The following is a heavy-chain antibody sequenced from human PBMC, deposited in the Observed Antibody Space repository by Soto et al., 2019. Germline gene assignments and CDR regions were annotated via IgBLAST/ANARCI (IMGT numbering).Heavy chain of an antibody. CDR1: GGSISSGGYY. CDR3: ARMLGATIFDY. CDR2: IYYSGST. D-gene: IGHD5-12*01. J-gene: IGHJ4*02. V-gene: IGHV4-31*03. Sequence: QVQLQESGPGLVKPSQTLSLTCTVSGGSISSGGYYWYWIRQHPGKGLEWIGYIYYSGSTYYNPSLKSRVTISVDTSKNQFSLQLSSVTAADTAVYYCARMLGATIFDYWGQGTLVTVSS.